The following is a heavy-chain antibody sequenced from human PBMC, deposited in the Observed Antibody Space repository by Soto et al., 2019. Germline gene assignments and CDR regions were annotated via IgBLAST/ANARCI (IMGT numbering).Heavy chain of an antibody. V-gene: IGHV4-59*11. CDR2: IYYSGST. CDR3: ARAPDSSAYYLRLDY. D-gene: IGHD3-22*01. J-gene: IGHJ4*02. CDR1: GDSISSHY. Sequence: AETLSLSCIVSGDSISSHYWTWIRQPPGKGLEWIGYIYYSGSTNYNPSLKSRVTISVDRSNKQFSLKLSSVTSADTAVYYCARAPDSSAYYLRLDYWGQGTLVTVSS.